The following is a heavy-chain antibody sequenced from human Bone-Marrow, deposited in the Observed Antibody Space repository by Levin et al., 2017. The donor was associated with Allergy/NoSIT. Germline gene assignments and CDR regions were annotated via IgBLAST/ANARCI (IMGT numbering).Heavy chain of an antibody. Sequence: ASETLSLTCAASGFTFSSYTMNWVRQAPGKGLEWVSSISRSSTSIYYAGSVKGRFTVSRDNAKNSLFLQMNSLRAEDTAVYYCARDLVGVVITPGNFDYWGQGTRVTVSS. J-gene: IGHJ4*02. V-gene: IGHV3-21*01. CDR1: GFTFSSYT. CDR2: ISRSSTSI. D-gene: IGHD3-22*01. CDR3: ARDLVGVVITPGNFDY.